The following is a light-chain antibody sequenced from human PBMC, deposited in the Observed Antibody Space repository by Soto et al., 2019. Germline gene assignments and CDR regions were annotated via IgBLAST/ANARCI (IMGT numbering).Light chain of an antibody. Sequence: EIVLTQSPGTLSLSPGERATLSCRASQSVSSSYLAWYQQKPGQAPRLLIYGASSRATGIPDRFSGSGSGTDFTLTISRLEPEDVALYYCQQYGSSPQTFGQGTKVDIK. CDR1: QSVSSSY. J-gene: IGKJ1*01. CDR3: QQYGSSPQT. CDR2: GAS. V-gene: IGKV3-20*01.